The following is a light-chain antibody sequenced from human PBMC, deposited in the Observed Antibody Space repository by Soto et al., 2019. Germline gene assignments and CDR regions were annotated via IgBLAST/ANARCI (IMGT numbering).Light chain of an antibody. CDR3: QSYDTSLSGVV. CDR2: DRG. CDR1: SSNIGAGYD. Sequence: QSVLTQPPLVSGAPGQGVTISCTGSSSNIGAGYDVHWYQQYPGTAPKFLISDRGYRPSGVPARFSVSKSGTSASLAITGLQAEDEADYYCQSYDTSLSGVVFGGGTKLTVL. V-gene: IGLV1-40*01. J-gene: IGLJ2*01.